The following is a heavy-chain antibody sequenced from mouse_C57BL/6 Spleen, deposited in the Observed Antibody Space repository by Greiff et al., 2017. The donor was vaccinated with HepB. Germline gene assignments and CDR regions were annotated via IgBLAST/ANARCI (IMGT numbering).Heavy chain of an antibody. CDR3: TCIYYDYGYAMDY. V-gene: IGHV5-9-1*02. CDR2: ISSGGDYI. Sequence: EVKVVESGAGLVKPGGSLKLSCAASGFTFSSYAMSWVRQTPEKRLEWVAYISSGGDYIYYADTVKGRFTISRDNARNTLYLQMSSMNSEDTAMYYCTCIYYDYGYAMDYWGQGTSVTVSS. CDR1: GFTFSSYA. D-gene: IGHD2-4*01. J-gene: IGHJ4*01.